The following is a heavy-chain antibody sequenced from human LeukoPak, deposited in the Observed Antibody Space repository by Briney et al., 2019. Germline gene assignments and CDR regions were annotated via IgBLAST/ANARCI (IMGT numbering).Heavy chain of an antibody. CDR3: ARVRSGGY. CDR2: ISWNRGFI. J-gene: IGHJ4*02. D-gene: IGHD3-3*01. Sequence: GGSLRLSCAASGFTFDDDAMHWVRQAPGKGLEWVSGISWNRGFIGYADSVKGRFTISRDNAKNSLYLQMNSLRAEDTAVYYCARVRSGGYWGQGTLVTVSS. V-gene: IGHV3-9*01. CDR1: GFTFDDDA.